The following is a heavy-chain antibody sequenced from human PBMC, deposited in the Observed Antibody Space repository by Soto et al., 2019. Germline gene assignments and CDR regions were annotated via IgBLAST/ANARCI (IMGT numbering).Heavy chain of an antibody. J-gene: IGHJ6*02. V-gene: IGHV4-59*01. D-gene: IGHD5-12*01. Sequence: PSETLSLTCTVSGGSISSYYWSWIRQPPGKGLEWIGYIYYSGSTNYNPSLKSRVTISVDTSKNQFSLKLSSVTAADTAVYYCARGGYSGYDFDYYYGMDVWGQGTTVTVS. CDR1: GGSISSYY. CDR2: IYYSGST. CDR3: ARGGYSGYDFDYYYGMDV.